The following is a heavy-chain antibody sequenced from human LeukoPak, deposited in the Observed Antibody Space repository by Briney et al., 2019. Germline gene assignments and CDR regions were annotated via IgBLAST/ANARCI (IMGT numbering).Heavy chain of an antibody. J-gene: IGHJ4*02. CDR1: GFPFSSYW. Sequence: GGSLRLSCVASGFPFSSYWMTWVRQAPGKGLEWVANIKQDGSEKYYVDSVKGRFTISRDNAKNSLYLQMNSLRAEDTAVYYCARDNLIYGSGSFTKFDYWGQGTLVTVSS. V-gene: IGHV3-7*03. CDR2: IKQDGSEK. D-gene: IGHD3-10*01. CDR3: ARDNLIYGSGSFTKFDY.